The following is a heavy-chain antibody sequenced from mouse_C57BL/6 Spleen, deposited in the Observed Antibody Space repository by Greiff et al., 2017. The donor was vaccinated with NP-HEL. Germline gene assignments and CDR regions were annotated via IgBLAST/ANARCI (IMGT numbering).Heavy chain of an antibody. CDR1: GYTFTSYW. J-gene: IGHJ2*01. Sequence: QVQLQQSGAELVKPGASVKLSCKASGYTFTSYWMQWVKQRPGQGLEWIGEIDPSDSYTNYNQKFKGKATLTVDTSSSTAYMQLSSLTSEDSAVYYCACKSPNYFDYWGQGTTLTVSS. CDR2: IDPSDSYT. CDR3: ACKSPNYFDY. V-gene: IGHV1-50*01.